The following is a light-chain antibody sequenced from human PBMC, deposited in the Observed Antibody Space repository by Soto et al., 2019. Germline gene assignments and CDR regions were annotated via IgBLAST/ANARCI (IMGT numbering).Light chain of an antibody. Sequence: QPVLTQPPSASGTPGQRVTISCAGSSSNIGNNAVNWYQQFPGTAPKLLIYDNIQRRSGVPDRFSGSKSGTSAALAISGLQSEDAADDDCAAWGDNLHGWVFGGGTTLTVL. V-gene: IGLV1-44*01. CDR2: DNI. CDR1: SSNIGNNA. CDR3: AAWGDNLHGWV. J-gene: IGLJ3*02.